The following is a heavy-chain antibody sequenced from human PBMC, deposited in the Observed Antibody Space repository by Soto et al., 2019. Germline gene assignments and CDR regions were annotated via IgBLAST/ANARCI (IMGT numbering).Heavy chain of an antibody. CDR3: ARDGCGGSCYGFAP. J-gene: IGHJ5*02. CDR2: IIPIFGTA. D-gene: IGHD2-15*01. Sequence: QVQLVQSGAEVKKPGSSVKVSCKASGGTFSSYAISWVRQAPGQGLEWMGGIIPIFGTANYAQKFQGRVTITADDSARAAYMEVSSLRSEDTAVYYCARDGCGGSCYGFAPWGQGPLVTVSS. CDR1: GGTFSSYA. V-gene: IGHV1-69*12.